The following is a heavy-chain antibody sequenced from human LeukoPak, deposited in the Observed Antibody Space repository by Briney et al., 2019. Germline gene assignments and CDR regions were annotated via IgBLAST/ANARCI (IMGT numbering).Heavy chain of an antibody. J-gene: IGHJ4*02. CDR3: ARDGSGWAIDY. CDR1: GGSISSGGYY. CDR2: IYYSGST. V-gene: IGHV4-31*03. D-gene: IGHD6-19*01. Sequence: SQTLSLTCTVSGGSISSGGYYWSWIRQHPGKGLEWIGYIYYSGSTNYNPSLKSRVTISVDTSKNQFSLKLSSVTAADTAVYYCARDGSGWAIDYWGQGTLVTVSS.